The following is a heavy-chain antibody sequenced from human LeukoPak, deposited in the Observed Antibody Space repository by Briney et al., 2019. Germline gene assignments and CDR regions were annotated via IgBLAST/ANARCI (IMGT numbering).Heavy chain of an antibody. V-gene: IGHV4-4*07. CDR3: ARVDYSSSSNYYYYMDV. D-gene: IGHD6-6*01. J-gene: IGHJ6*03. CDR1: GGSISTYY. CDR2: IYTSGST. Sequence: PSETLSLTCTVSGGSISTYYWSWIRQPAGKGLEWIGRIYTSGSTNYNPSPKSRVTMSLDTSKNKFSLKLSSVPAADTAVYYCARVDYSSSSNYYYYMDVWGKGTTVTVSS.